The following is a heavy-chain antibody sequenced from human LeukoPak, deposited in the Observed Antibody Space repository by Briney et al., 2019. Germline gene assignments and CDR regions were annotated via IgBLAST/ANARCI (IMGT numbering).Heavy chain of an antibody. V-gene: IGHV4-59*12. D-gene: IGHD3-10*01. J-gene: IGHJ4*02. CDR2: IYYSGST. CDR3: ARRGPRYYYGSGSYYNNYFDY. Sequence: SETLSLTCTVSGGSISSYYWSWIRQPPGKGLEWIGYIYYSGSTNYNPSLKSRVTISVDTSKNQFSLKLSSVTAADTAVYYCARRGPRYYYGSGSYYNNYFDYWGQGTLVTVSS. CDR1: GGSISSYY.